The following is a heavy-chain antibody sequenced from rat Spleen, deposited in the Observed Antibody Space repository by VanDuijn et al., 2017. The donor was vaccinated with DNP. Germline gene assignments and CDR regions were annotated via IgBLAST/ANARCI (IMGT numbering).Heavy chain of an antibody. D-gene: IGHD1-12*02. Sequence: EVQLQESGPGLVKPSQSLSLTCSVTGYSITSNYCGWIRKFPGNKMEWMAYISYSGYTGYNPSLKSRISITRDTSKNQFFLHLNSVTTEDTATYYCARTNFYDGDYYYVPFAYWGQGTLVTVSS. CDR3: ARTNFYDGDYYYVPFAY. J-gene: IGHJ3*01. CDR1: GYSITSNY. CDR2: ISYSGYT. V-gene: IGHV3-1*01.